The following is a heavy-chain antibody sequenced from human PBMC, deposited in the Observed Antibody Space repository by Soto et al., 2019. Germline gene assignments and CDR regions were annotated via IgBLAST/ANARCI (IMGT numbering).Heavy chain of an antibody. CDR1: GYCFPSYW. V-gene: IGHV5-51*01. CDR3: ARHLSIDAFDI. J-gene: IGHJ3*02. Sequence: GESLTISCRGSGYCFPSYWIGWVRQMPGKGLEWMGIIYPGDSDTRYSPSFQGQVTISADKSISTAYLQWSSLKASDTAMYYCARHLSIDAFDIWGQGTMVTVSS. CDR2: IYPGDSDT.